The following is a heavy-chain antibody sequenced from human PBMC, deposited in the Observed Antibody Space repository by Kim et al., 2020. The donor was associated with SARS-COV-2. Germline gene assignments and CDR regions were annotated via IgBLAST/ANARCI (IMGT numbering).Heavy chain of an antibody. CDR1: GGTFSSYA. CDR2: IIPILGIA. J-gene: IGHJ6*02. Sequence: SVKVSCKASGGTFSSYAISWVRQAPGQGLEWMGRIIPILGIANYAQKFQGRVTITADKSTSTAYMELSSLRSEDTAVYYCARDWVAGTNQPGYYYYYYGMDVWGQGTTVTVSS. V-gene: IGHV1-69*04. CDR3: ARDWVAGTNQPGYYYYYYGMDV. D-gene: IGHD2-15*01.